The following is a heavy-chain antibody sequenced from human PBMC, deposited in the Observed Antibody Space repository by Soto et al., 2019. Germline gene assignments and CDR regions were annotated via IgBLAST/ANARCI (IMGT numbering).Heavy chain of an antibody. J-gene: IGHJ6*03. CDR3: AKGYSGYPNYYYMDV. CDR1: GFTFDDYA. Sequence: EVQLVESGGGLVQPGRSLRLSCAASGFTFDDYAMHWVRQAPGKGLEWVSGISWNSGSIGYADSVKGRFTISRDNAKNSLYLQMNSLRAEDTALYYCAKGYSGYPNYYYMDVWGKGTTVTVSS. CDR2: ISWNSGSI. D-gene: IGHD5-12*01. V-gene: IGHV3-9*01.